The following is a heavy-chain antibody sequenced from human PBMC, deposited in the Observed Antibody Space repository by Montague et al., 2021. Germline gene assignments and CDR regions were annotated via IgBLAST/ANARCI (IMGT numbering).Heavy chain of an antibody. J-gene: IGHJ4*02. V-gene: IGHV4-61*05. D-gene: IGHD2-8*01. CDR3: ARKGTNWDY. Sequence: SETLSLTCTVSGGSISSSSYYWGWIRQPPGKGLEWIGYVYYTGITNYNPSLKSRVTISVDTSRNQFFLNVNSVSAADTAVYYCARKGTNWDYWGQGTLVTVSS. CDR1: GGSISSSSYY. CDR2: VYYTGIT.